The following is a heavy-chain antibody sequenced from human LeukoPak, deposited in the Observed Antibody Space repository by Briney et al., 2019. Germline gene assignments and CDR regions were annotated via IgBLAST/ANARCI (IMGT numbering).Heavy chain of an antibody. J-gene: IGHJ4*02. CDR1: GFTFSRSL. V-gene: IGHV3-7*01. CDR3: AAWTDRGYSY. D-gene: IGHD5-12*01. Sequence: PGGSLRLSCTASGFTFSRSLMNWIRQVPGKGLEWVANINPDGDGMRFVDSVKGRFTMSRDNAQSSLHLQMNSLRVEDTAFYYCAAWTDRGYSYWGQGVLVTVSS. CDR2: INPDGDGM.